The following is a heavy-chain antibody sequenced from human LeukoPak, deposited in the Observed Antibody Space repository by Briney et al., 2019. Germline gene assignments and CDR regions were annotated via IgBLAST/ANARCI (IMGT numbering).Heavy chain of an antibody. V-gene: IGHV3-23*01. J-gene: IGHJ4*02. CDR3: AKDRGSSWYGTSDY. D-gene: IGHD6-13*01. CDR1: GFIFSSYA. CDR2: ISESGGST. Sequence: VGSLRLSCAASGFIFSSYAMSWVPQTPGKGQEWVSRISESGGSTYYADSVKGRFTISRDNSKNTLYLQMNSLRAEDTAVYYCAKDRGSSWYGTSDYWGQGTLVTASS.